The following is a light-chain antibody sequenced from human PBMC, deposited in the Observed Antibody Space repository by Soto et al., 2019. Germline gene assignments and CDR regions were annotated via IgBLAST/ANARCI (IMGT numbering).Light chain of an antibody. CDR1: QSVLYSSNNKNY. Sequence: DIVMTQSPDSLPVSLGERATINCKSSQSVLYSSNNKNYFAWYQQKPGQPPKLLIYWASSRESGVPDRFSGSGSGTDFTLTISSLQAEDVAVYYSQQYYSTPPTLGQGTKGEIK. CDR2: WAS. J-gene: IGKJ1*01. CDR3: QQYYSTPPT. V-gene: IGKV4-1*01.